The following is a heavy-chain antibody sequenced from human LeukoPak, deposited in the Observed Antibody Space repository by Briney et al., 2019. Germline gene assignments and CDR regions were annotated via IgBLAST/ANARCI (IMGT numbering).Heavy chain of an antibody. Sequence: GGPLRLSCAASGFTLSGNFMTWVRQAPGKGLEWVSVIHTGGATYYIDSVKGRFTISRDDPKNTFYLHMNSLRSEDAAVYYCAVRVTKGSWSAFDIWGQGTRVTVSS. V-gene: IGHV3-66*01. D-gene: IGHD4-17*01. CDR2: IHTGGAT. CDR1: GFTLSGNF. CDR3: AVRVTKGSWSAFDI. J-gene: IGHJ3*02.